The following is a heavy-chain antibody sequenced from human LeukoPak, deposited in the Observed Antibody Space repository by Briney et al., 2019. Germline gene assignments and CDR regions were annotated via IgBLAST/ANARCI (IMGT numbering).Heavy chain of an antibody. Sequence: SETLSLTCAVYGGFFSGYYWSWIRQPPGKGLEWIGEINHSGSTNYSPSLKSRVTISVVTSKNQFSLRLSSVTAADTAVYYCARIAVNSISGVDYWGQGTLVTVSS. CDR1: GGFFSGYY. D-gene: IGHD6-13*01. V-gene: IGHV4-34*01. J-gene: IGHJ4*02. CDR3: ARIAVNSISGVDY. CDR2: INHSGST.